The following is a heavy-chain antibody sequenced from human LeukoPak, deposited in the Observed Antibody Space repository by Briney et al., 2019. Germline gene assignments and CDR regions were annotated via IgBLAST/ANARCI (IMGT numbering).Heavy chain of an antibody. CDR3: ARDGQGWEVTNYYYYYGMDV. Sequence: ASXKVSCKASGYTFTSYGISWVRQAPGQGLEWMGWISAYNGNTNYAQKLQGRVTMTTDTSTSTAYMELRSLRSDDTAVYYCARDGQGWEVTNYYYYYGMDVWGQGTTVTVSS. J-gene: IGHJ6*02. CDR2: ISAYNGNT. CDR1: GYTFTSYG. V-gene: IGHV1-18*01. D-gene: IGHD1-26*01.